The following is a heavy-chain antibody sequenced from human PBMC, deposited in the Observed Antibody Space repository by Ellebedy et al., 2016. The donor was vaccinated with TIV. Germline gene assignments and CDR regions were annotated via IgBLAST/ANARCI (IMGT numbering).Heavy chain of an antibody. CDR1: GDSITRSSHY. CDR3: ARWFGELLYVRWFDP. CDR2: IYYSGSS. V-gene: IGHV4-39*01. J-gene: IGHJ5*02. D-gene: IGHD3-10*01. Sequence: SETLSLTCTVSGDSITRSSHYWGWIRQPPGKGLEWIGSIYYSGSSDYNPSLKSRVTISADTSRNQFSLRLSSVTAADTAVYYCARWFGELLYVRWFDPWGQGTLVTVSS.